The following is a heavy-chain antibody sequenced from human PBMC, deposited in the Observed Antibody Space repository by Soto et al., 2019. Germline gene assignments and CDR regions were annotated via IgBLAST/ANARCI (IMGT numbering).Heavy chain of an antibody. Sequence: SETLSLTSRVSGGSIGSSSYFWGWIRQPPGKGLEWIGSIYYSGSTYYNPSLKSRVTVSVDTSKNQFSLKLSSVTAADTAVYYCARHPSDFWFDPWGQGTLVTVSS. CDR2: IYYSGST. D-gene: IGHD2-21*02. CDR1: GGSIGSSSYF. CDR3: ARHPSDFWFDP. J-gene: IGHJ5*02. V-gene: IGHV4-39*01.